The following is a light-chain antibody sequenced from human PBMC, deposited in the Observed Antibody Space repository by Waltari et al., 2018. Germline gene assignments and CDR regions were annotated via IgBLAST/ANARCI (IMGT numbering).Light chain of an antibody. Sequence: DIQMTQSPSSLSASVGDRVTITCRASQSISSYLNRYQQKPGKAPKLLNYAASSLQSGCPSRFSSSGSGTDFTLTISSLQPEDFATYYCQQSYSTPRTFGQGTKVEIK. J-gene: IGKJ1*01. CDR2: AAS. V-gene: IGKV1-39*01. CDR3: QQSYSTPRT. CDR1: QSISSY.